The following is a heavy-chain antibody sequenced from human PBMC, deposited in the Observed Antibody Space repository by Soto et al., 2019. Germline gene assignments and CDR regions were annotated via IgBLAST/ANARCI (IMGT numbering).Heavy chain of an antibody. CDR1: GGTFGSYA. D-gene: IGHD2-2*01. V-gene: IGHV1-69*13. CDR3: AREAPYCTSATCPKFYDMDV. CDR2: IIPILNSP. J-gene: IGHJ6*02. Sequence: SSVKVSCKASGGTFGSYAITLLLRARVQWLELLGGIIPILNSPAYAQKFKARVVITADEITNTAYMELNSLRFDDTAVYYCAREAPYCTSATCPKFYDMDVWGQGTTVTV.